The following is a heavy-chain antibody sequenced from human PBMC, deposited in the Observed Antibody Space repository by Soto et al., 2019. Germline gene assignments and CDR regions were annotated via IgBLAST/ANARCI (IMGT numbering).Heavy chain of an antibody. CDR2: TYYRSKWYN. J-gene: IGHJ3*02. CDR1: GDSVSSNSAA. D-gene: IGHD6-13*01. CDR3: TRGPGGSWYAAFDI. Sequence: PSQTLSLTCAISGDSVSSNSAALNWIRQSPSRGLEWLGRTYYRSKWYNDYAVSVKSRISINPDTSKNQFSLQLNSVTPEDTAVYYCTRGPGGSWYAAFDIWGQGTMVTVSS. V-gene: IGHV6-1*01.